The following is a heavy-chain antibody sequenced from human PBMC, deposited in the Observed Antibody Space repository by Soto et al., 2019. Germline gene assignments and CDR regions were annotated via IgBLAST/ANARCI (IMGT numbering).Heavy chain of an antibody. CDR2: IYYSGST. CDR3: ARARYSRGAFDI. J-gene: IGHJ3*02. V-gene: IGHV4-59*12. D-gene: IGHD6-13*01. Sequence: PSETLSLTCTVSGGSISSYYWSWIRQPPGKGLEWIGYIYYSGSTNYNPSLKSRVTISVDTSKNQFSLKLSSVTAADTAVYYCARARYSRGAFDIWGQGTMVTVSS. CDR1: GGSISSYY.